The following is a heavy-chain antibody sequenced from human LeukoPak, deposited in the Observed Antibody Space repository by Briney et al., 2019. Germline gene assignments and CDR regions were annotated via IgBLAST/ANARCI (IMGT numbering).Heavy chain of an antibody. CDR2: IGIVGDT. V-gene: IGHV3-13*04. Sequence: GGSLRLSCVVSGITFSNYDMHWVRQARGRGLEWVSRIGIVGDTNYVGSVKGRFTISRENAANSLFLQMNSLRAEDTAVYYCTRGLPGGLDSWGQGILVTVSS. CDR1: GITFSNYD. CDR3: TRGLPGGLDS. D-gene: IGHD4-11*01. J-gene: IGHJ4*02.